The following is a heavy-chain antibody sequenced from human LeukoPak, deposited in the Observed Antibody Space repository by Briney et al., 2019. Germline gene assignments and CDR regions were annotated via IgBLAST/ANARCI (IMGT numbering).Heavy chain of an antibody. D-gene: IGHD4/OR15-4a*01. V-gene: IGHV3-53*01. Sequence: PGGSLRLSCAASGFTVSSNYMSWVRQAPGKGLEWVSVIYSGGSTYYADSVKGRFTISRDNAKNSLYLQMNSLRAEDMAVYYCARDGLTAAGAGYWGQGTLVAVSS. CDR2: IYSGGST. CDR1: GFTVSSNY. J-gene: IGHJ4*02. CDR3: ARDGLTAAGAGY.